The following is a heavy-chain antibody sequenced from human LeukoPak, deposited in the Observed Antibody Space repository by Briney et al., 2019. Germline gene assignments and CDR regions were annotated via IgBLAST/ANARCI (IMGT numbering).Heavy chain of an antibody. CDR2: IYYSGST. CDR3: ARVSYSGYDFDY. V-gene: IGHV4-61*01. D-gene: IGHD5-12*01. J-gene: IGHJ4*02. Sequence: PSETLSLTCTVSGGSASSGSYYWSWIRQPPGKGLEWIGYIYYSGSTNYNPSLKSRVTISVDTSKNQFSLKLSSVTAADTAVYYCARVSYSGYDFDYWGQGTLVTVSS. CDR1: GGSASSGSYY.